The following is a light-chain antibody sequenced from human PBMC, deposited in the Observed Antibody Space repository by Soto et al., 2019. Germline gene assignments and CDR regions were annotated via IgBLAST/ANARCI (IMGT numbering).Light chain of an antibody. CDR3: SSYTSSSTQV. V-gene: IGLV2-14*01. CDR2: DVS. CDR1: SSDVGGYNY. Sequence: QSVLTQPASVPGSPGQSITISCTGTSSDVGGYNYVSWYQQHPGKAPKLMIYDVSNRPSGVSNRFSGSKSGNTASLTISGLQPEDEADYYCSSYTSSSTQVFGTGTKVTVL. J-gene: IGLJ1*01.